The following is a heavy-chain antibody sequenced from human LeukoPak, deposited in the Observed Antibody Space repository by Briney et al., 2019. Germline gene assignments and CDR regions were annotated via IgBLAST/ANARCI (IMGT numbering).Heavy chain of an antibody. D-gene: IGHD6-13*01. J-gene: IGHJ4*02. Sequence: SETLSLTCTVSGGSISSYYWSWIRQPAGKGLECIGRIYISGSTNYNPSLKSRVTMSVDTSKNQFSLKLSSVTAADTAVYYCARDRGYSSSWYLDYWGQGTLVTVSS. V-gene: IGHV4-4*07. CDR1: GGSISSYY. CDR2: IYISGST. CDR3: ARDRGYSSSWYLDY.